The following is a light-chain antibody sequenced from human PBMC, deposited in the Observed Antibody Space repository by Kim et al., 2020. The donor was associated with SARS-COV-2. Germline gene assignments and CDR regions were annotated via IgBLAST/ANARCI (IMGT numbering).Light chain of an antibody. J-gene: IGKJ1*01. V-gene: IGKV1-12*01. CDR2: AAS. CDR3: QQANDFPWT. Sequence: AFVGDRVTSTGRASQGISSWLAWYQQKPGKPPKLLVYAASSLQSGVPSRVSGSGSGTDFTLTISSLQPEDFATYFCQQANDFPWTFGQGTKVDIK. CDR1: QGISSW.